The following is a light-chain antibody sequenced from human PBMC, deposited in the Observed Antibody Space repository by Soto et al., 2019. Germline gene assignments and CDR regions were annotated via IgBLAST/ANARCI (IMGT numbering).Light chain of an antibody. CDR3: SSYTTSSLYV. CDR1: SNDIGAYNF. Sequence: QSVLTQPASVSGSPGQSITISCTGTSNDIGAYNFVSWYQQRPGKAPKLMIYDVSNRPSGLSNRFSGSKSGSTASLTISGLQAEDEADYYCSSYTTSSLYVFGTGTKVTVL. V-gene: IGLV2-14*03. J-gene: IGLJ1*01. CDR2: DVS.